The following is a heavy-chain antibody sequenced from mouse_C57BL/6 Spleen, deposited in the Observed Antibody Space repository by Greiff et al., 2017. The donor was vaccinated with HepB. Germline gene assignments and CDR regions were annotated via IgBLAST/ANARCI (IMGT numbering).Heavy chain of an antibody. CDR3: ARESVYAAMDY. Sequence: QVQLQQPGTELVKPGASVKLSCKASGYTFTSYWMHWVKQRPGQGLEWIGNINPSNGGTNYNEKFKSKATLTVDTSSSTSYMQLSSLTSEDSAVYYCARESVYAAMDYWGQGTSVTVSS. V-gene: IGHV1-53*01. CDR1: GYTFTSYW. J-gene: IGHJ4*01. CDR2: INPSNGGT. D-gene: IGHD2-3*01.